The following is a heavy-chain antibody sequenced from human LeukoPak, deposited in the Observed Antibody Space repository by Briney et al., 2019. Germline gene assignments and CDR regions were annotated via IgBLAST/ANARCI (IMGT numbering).Heavy chain of an antibody. CDR3: ARGPWASGTQITSLDL. Sequence: GGSLRLSCAASGFTFSTYGMHWVRQAPGKGLEWVALIWNDGSSMHYADSVKGRFTISRDNSKRTLDLQMNGLRAEDMAVYYCARGPWASGTQITSLDLWGRGPLVTVSS. J-gene: IGHJ2*01. V-gene: IGHV3-33*01. D-gene: IGHD3-10*01. CDR2: IWNDGSSM. CDR1: GFTFSTYG.